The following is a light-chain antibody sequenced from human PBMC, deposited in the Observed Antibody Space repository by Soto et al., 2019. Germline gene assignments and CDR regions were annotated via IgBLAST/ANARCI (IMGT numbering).Light chain of an antibody. V-gene: IGLV2-14*01. Sequence: QSALTQPASVSGSPGQSITISCTGTSSDVGGYHSVSWYQQYPGKAPKLLIYEVSNRPSGVSNRFSGSKSANTASLAISGLQAEDDADYYCGTWDNSLGDGHVVFGGGTKLTVL. CDR2: EVS. J-gene: IGLJ2*01. CDR1: SSDVGGYHS. CDR3: GTWDNSLGDGHVV.